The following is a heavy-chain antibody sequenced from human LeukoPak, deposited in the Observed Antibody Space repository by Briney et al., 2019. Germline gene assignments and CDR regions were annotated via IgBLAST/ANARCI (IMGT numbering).Heavy chain of an antibody. CDR1: GFRFSSYL. D-gene: IGHD3-10*01. V-gene: IGHV3-74*01. J-gene: IGHJ4*02. CDR3: ARVLPYFGSGSYPAY. Sequence: GGSRRLSCPASGFRFSSYLMHWVRQVPGKGLVWVAHISTDGSRTGYAESVKGRFTISRDNANHILFLQMNSLRVDDTAVYYCARVLPYFGSGSYPAYWGQGTLVIVSS. CDR2: ISTDGSRT.